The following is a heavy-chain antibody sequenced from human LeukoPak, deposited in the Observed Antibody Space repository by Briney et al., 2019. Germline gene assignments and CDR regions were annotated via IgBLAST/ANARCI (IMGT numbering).Heavy chain of an antibody. CDR2: IKQDGSEK. J-gene: IGHJ4*02. CDR3: ARESSSWYEY. CDR1: GFTFSSYW. D-gene: IGHD6-13*01. V-gene: IGHV3-7*01. Sequence: GGSLRLSCGASGFTFSSYWMSWVRQAPGKGLEWVANIKQDGSEKYYVDSVKGRFTISRDNAKNSLYLQMNSLRAEDTAVYYCARESSSWYEYWGQGTLVTVSS.